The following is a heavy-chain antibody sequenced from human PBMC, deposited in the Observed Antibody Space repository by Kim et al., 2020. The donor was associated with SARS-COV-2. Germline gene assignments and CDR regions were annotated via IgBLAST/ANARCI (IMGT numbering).Heavy chain of an antibody. J-gene: IGHJ4*02. Sequence: TYYNPSLKSRVTISVDTSKNQFSLKLSSVTAADTAVYYCARDTVTRNFDYWGQGTLVTVSS. CDR2: T. CDR3: ARDTVTRNFDY. D-gene: IGHD4-4*01. V-gene: IGHV4-39*02.